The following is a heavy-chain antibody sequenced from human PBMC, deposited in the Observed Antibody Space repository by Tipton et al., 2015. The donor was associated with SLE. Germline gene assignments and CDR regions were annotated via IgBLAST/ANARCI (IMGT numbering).Heavy chain of an antibody. V-gene: IGHV4-39*07. D-gene: IGHD3-3*01. CDR3: AREGSITIFGVVTHDAFDI. J-gene: IGHJ3*02. Sequence: TLSLTCTVSGGSISSSSYYWGWIRQPPGKGLEWIGSISYTGSTYYNPSLKSRVTISVDMSKNQFSLKLTSVTAADTAVYYCAREGSITIFGVVTHDAFDIWGQGTMVTVSS. CDR2: ISYTGST. CDR1: GGSISSSSYY.